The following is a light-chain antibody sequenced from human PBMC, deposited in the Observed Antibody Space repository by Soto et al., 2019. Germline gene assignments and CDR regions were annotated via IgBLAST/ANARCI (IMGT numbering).Light chain of an antibody. CDR3: GAYTSNSAHV. CDR1: SSDVGAYNY. J-gene: IGLJ1*01. CDR2: EVI. Sequence: QSALTQPASVSGSPGQSITISYTGTSSDVGAYNYVSWYQQYPGKTPKLIIYEVINRPSGISDRFSGSASGNTASLTISRLQAEDEADYYCGAYTSNSAHVFGTGTKLTVL. V-gene: IGLV2-14*01.